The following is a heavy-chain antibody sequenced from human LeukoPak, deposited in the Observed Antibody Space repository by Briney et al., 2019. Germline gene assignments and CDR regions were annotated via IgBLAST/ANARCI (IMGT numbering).Heavy chain of an antibody. CDR1: GFTFSSHA. D-gene: IGHD3-10*01. Sequence: GGSLRLSCAASGFTFSSHAMSWVRQGPGKGLEWVSAITGSGGSTYSADSVKGRFTISRDNAKNSLYLQMNSLRAEDTAVYYCARQEFWGQGTLVTVSS. V-gene: IGHV3-23*01. CDR2: ITGSGGST. J-gene: IGHJ4*02. CDR3: ARQEF.